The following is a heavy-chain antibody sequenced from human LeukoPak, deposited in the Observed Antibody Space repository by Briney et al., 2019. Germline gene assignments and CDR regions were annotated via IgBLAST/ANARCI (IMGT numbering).Heavy chain of an antibody. CDR3: ARDNYYGSGSYYTPACLGY. D-gene: IGHD3-10*01. J-gene: IGHJ4*02. Sequence: GGSLRLSCAASGFTFSSYSMNWVRQAPGKGLEWVSSISSSSSYVYYADSVKGRFTISRDNAKNSLYLQMNSLRAEDTAVYYCARDNYYGSGSYYTPACLGYWGQGTLVTVSS. CDR2: ISSSSSYV. V-gene: IGHV3-21*01. CDR1: GFTFSSYS.